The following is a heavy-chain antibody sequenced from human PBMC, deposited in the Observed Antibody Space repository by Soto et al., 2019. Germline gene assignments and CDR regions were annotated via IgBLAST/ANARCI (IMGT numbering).Heavy chain of an antibody. CDR1: GFTFNDYG. J-gene: IGHJ4*02. Sequence: EVQLVESGGGLVQPGRSLRLSCVGSGFTFNDYGMHWVRQAPGKGLEWVSGISWDSGSIGYAESVKGRFTISRDNAKNALYLQMNSLRTADTALYYCAKARGGIDYWGQGTLVTVSS. D-gene: IGHD3-16*01. CDR3: AKARGGIDY. CDR2: ISWDSGSI. V-gene: IGHV3-9*01.